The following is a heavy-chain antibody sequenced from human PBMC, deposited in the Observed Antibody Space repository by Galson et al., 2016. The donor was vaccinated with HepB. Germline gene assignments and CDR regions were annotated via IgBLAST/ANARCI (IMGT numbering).Heavy chain of an antibody. D-gene: IGHD3/OR15-3a*01. CDR1: GFTLTSYA. Sequence: SLKVSCKASGFTLTSYAIKWVRQAPGQRLEWMGWTNVGNGNTKYSEKFQGRVTITRDTSASTVYMELSSLRSEDTAVYYCAREHDIWTSYAFDIWGQGTMITVSS. CDR2: TNVGNGNT. CDR3: AREHDIWTSYAFDI. J-gene: IGHJ3*02. V-gene: IGHV1-3*01.